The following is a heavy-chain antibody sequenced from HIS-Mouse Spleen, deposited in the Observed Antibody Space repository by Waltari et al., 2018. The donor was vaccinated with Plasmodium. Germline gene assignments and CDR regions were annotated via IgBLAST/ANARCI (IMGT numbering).Heavy chain of an antibody. D-gene: IGHD6-13*01. V-gene: IGHV3-7*01. CDR1: GFPFSSLL. Sequence: EVQLVESGGGLVKPGGSLSLSCAASGFPFSSLLLAWGGQAPGKGLEWVANIKQDGSEKYYVDSGKGRFTISRDNAKNSLYLQMNSLRAEDTAVYYCASSWYWYFDLWGRGTLVTVSS. J-gene: IGHJ2*01. CDR2: IKQDGSEK. CDR3: ASSWYWYFDL.